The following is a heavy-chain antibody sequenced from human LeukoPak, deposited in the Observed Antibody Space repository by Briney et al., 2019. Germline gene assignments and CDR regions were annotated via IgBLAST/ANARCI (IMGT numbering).Heavy chain of an antibody. D-gene: IGHD3-3*01. V-gene: IGHV1-18*01. J-gene: IGHJ4*02. Sequence: ASVKVSCKASGYTFTSYGISWVRQAPGQGLEWMGWISAYNGNTNYAQKLQGRVTMTTDTSTSTAYMELRSLRSDDTAVYYCARDPAIFGVVINGYWGQGTLVTVSS. CDR3: ARDPAIFGVVINGY. CDR2: ISAYNGNT. CDR1: GYTFTSYG.